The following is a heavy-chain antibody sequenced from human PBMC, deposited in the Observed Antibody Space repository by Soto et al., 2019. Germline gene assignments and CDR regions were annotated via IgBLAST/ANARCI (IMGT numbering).Heavy chain of an antibody. Sequence: GGSLRLSCTGSGFSFFSYAMSWVRQAPGKGLEWVSTISGSGGHTYYADSVKGRFVVSRDNDKNTVYLHMSSLTGEDTAVYFCAKIEMGWFAHWGQGTQVTVS. V-gene: IGHV3-23*01. CDR2: ISGSGGHT. D-gene: IGHD2-8*01. J-gene: IGHJ5*02. CDR3: AKIEMGWFAH. CDR1: GFSFFSYA.